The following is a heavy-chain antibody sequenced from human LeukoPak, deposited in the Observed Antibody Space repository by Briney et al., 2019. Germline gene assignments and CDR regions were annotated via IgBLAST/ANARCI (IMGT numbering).Heavy chain of an antibody. V-gene: IGHV3-30*04. D-gene: IGHD3-22*01. Sequence: GGSPRLSCAASGFTFSSYAMHWVRQAPGKGLGWVAVISYDGSNKYYADSVKGRFTISRDNSKNTLYLQMNSLRAEDTAVYYCARAIQYYYDSSGLRTDAFDIWGQGTMVTVSS. CDR2: ISYDGSNK. CDR3: ARAIQYYYDSSGLRTDAFDI. J-gene: IGHJ3*02. CDR1: GFTFSSYA.